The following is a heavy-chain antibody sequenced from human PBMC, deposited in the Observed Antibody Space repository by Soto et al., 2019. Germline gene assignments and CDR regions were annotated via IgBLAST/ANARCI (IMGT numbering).Heavy chain of an antibody. CDR1: GITFSTSI. Sequence: QVQLVESGGGVVLPGTSLRLSCAASGITFSTSIIHWVRQAPGKGLEWVAALSHDGYSKYYADSVKGRFTISRDDSHNLVYLQMNSLGAEETAVYYCAREVGSSGWCGWFDPWGQGTLVTVSS. J-gene: IGHJ5*02. V-gene: IGHV3-30-3*01. D-gene: IGHD6-19*01. CDR3: AREVGSSGWCGWFDP. CDR2: LSHDGYSK.